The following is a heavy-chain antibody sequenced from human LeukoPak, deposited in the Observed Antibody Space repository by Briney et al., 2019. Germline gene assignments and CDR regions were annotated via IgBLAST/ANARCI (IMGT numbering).Heavy chain of an antibody. D-gene: IGHD3-16*01. V-gene: IGHV3-33*06. CDR2: IWFDGSNK. Sequence: PGGSLRLSCTASGFTFSTYGMHWVRQAPGKGLEWVAVIWFDGSNKYYADSVKGRFTISRDNSKNTLYLQMSSLRAEDTAVYYCAKPYDYVWGTHHYWGQGTLSPSPQ. CDR1: GFTFSTYG. J-gene: IGHJ4*02. CDR3: AKPYDYVWGTHHY.